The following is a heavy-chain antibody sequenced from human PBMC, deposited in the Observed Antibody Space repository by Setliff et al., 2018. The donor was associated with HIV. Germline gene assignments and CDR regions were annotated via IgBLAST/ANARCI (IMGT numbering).Heavy chain of an antibody. CDR3: ARDRWTAGYWYFDV. V-gene: IGHV3-64*01. CDR2: ISSDGDRT. CDR1: GFTFSGLA. J-gene: IGHJ2*01. Sequence: GGSLRLSCAASGFTFSGLAMHWVRQAPGKGLEYVSAISSDGDRTYYANSVKGRFTISRDNSKNTLYLQMGSLRADDMAVYYCARDRWTAGYWYFDVWGRGTLVTVSS. D-gene: IGHD2-15*01.